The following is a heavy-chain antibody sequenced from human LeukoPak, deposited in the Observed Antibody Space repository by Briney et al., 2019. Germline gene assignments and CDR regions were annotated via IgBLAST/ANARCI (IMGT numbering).Heavy chain of an antibody. Sequence: GASVKVSCKTSGYTFTGYYMHWVRQAPGQGLEWMGGIIPIFDITNYAQKFQGRVTLTADESTSTAYMELSSLRSDDTAVYYCARDLGTRDGYNPPNLFDNWGQGTLVTVSS. J-gene: IGHJ4*02. V-gene: IGHV1-69*13. D-gene: IGHD5-24*01. CDR3: ARDLGTRDGYNPPNLFDN. CDR2: IIPIFDIT. CDR1: GYTFTGYY.